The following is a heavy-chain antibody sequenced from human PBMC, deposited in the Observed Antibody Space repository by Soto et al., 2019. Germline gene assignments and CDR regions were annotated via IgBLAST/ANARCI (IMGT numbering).Heavy chain of an antibody. Sequence: GGSLRLSCAASGFTFSSYSMNWVRQAPGKGLEWVSHIKSISDIISYADSVKGRFTISRDISRNTLFLQMNSLRAEDTAVYYCARGDAYDILTGYYYFDYWGQGTLVTVSS. CDR3: ARGDAYDILTGYYYFDY. CDR1: GFTFSSYS. V-gene: IGHV3-48*01. CDR2: IKSISDII. J-gene: IGHJ4*02. D-gene: IGHD3-9*01.